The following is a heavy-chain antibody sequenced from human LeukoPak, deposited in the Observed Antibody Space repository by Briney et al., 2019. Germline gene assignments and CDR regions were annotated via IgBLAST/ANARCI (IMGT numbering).Heavy chain of an antibody. J-gene: IGHJ4*02. CDR2: IYSGGST. CDR1: GFTVSSNY. D-gene: IGHD6-6*01. Sequence: GGSLRLSCAASGFTVSSNYMSWIRQAPGKGLEWVSIIYSGGSTYYADSVKGRFTISRDNSKNTLYLQMNSLRAGDTAVYYCAAHPASSYSFDCRGQRTLLTVS. V-gene: IGHV3-53*01. CDR3: AAHPASSYSFDC.